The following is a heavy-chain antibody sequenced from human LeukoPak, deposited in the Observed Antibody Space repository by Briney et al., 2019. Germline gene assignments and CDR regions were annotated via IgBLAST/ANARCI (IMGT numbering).Heavy chain of an antibody. V-gene: IGHV3-23*01. CDR2: ISGSGGST. CDR1: GFTFRSYG. D-gene: IGHD3-9*01. Sequence: GGSLRLSCAASGFTFRSYGMHWVRQAPGKGLEWVSAISGSGGSTYYADSVKGRFTISRDNSKNTLYLQMNSLRAEDTAVYYCAKDYDILTGYYHTIFDYWGQGTLVTVSS. CDR3: AKDYDILTGYYHTIFDY. J-gene: IGHJ4*02.